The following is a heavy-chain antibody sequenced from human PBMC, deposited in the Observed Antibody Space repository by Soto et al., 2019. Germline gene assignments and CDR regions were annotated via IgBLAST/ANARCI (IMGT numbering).Heavy chain of an antibody. Sequence: SETLSLTCTVPGGSISSSSYYWGWIRQPPGKGLEWIGSIYYSGSTYYNPSLKSRVTISVDTSKNQFSLKLSSVTAADTAVYYCARHLGYCSGGSCSGTFDYWGQGTLVTVSS. CDR3: ARHLGYCSGGSCSGTFDY. CDR2: IYYSGST. V-gene: IGHV4-39*01. CDR1: GGSISSSSYY. J-gene: IGHJ4*02. D-gene: IGHD2-15*01.